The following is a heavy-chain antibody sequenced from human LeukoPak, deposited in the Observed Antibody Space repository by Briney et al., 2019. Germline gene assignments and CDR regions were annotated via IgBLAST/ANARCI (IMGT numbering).Heavy chain of an antibody. D-gene: IGHD6-19*01. CDR2: ISSSGRYM. CDR1: GFIFTSYS. V-gene: IGHV3-21*01. J-gene: IGHJ4*02. Sequence: GGSLRLSCAASGFIFTSYSMNWVRQAPGKGLEWVSSISSSGRYMYYADSAKGRFTISRDNAKNSLYLQINSLRAEDTAVYYCARVQGEQWLVYYFDYWGQGTLATVSS. CDR3: ARVQGEQWLVYYFDY.